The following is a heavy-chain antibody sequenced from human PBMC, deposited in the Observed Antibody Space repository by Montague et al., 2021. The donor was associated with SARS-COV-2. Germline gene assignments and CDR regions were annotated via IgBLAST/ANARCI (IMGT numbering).Heavy chain of an antibody. V-gene: IGHV3-21*01. D-gene: IGHD3-3*01. CDR2: ISSSSSYI. Sequence: SLRLSCAASGFTFSSYSMNWVRQAPGKGLEWVSSISSSSSYIYYADSVKGRFTISRDNAKNSLYLQMNSLRAEDTAVYYCARDRGINDFRSGPYFDYWGQGTLVTISS. CDR1: GFTFSSYS. CDR3: ARDRGINDFRSGPYFDY. J-gene: IGHJ4*02.